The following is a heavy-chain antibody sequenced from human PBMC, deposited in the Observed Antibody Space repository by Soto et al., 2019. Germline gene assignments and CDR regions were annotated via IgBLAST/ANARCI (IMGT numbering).Heavy chain of an antibody. V-gene: IGHV2-5*02. CDR2: IYWDDDK. D-gene: IGHD5-12*01. CDR3: AHRRMPGYGYYVLDDAFDI. CDR1: GFSLSTSGVG. J-gene: IGHJ3*02. Sequence: QITLKESGPTLVKPTQTLTLTCTFSGFSLSTSGVGVGWIRQPPGKALEWLALIYWDDDKRYSPSLKSRLTITKDTSKTQVVLKMTNMDPVDTAPYYFAHRRMPGYGYYVLDDAFDIWGQGTMVTVSS.